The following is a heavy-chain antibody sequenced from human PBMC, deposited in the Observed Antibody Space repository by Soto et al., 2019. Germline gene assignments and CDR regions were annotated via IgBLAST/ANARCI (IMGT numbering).Heavy chain of an antibody. CDR1: GGTFSSYA. CDR3: ARGDYDTTRGFDY. V-gene: IGHV1-69*13. D-gene: IGHD3-9*01. CDR2: IIPIFGTA. Sequence: SVKVSCKASGGTFSSYAISWVRQAPGQGLEWMGGIIPIFGTANYAQKFQGRVTITADESTSTAYMELSRLRSEDTAVYYCARGDYDTTRGFDYWGQGTLVTVSS. J-gene: IGHJ4*02.